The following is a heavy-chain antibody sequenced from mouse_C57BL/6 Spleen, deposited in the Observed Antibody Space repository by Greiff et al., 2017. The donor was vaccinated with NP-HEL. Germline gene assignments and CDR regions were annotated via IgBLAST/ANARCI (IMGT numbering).Heavy chain of an antibody. D-gene: IGHD6-5*01. CDR1: GYSITSGYD. CDR2: ISYSGST. J-gene: IGHJ2*01. V-gene: IGHV3-1*01. Sequence: EVQLVESGPGMVKPSQSLSLTCTVTGYSITSGYDWHWIRHFPGNKLEWMGYISYSGSTNYNPSLKSRISITHDTSKNHFFLKLNSVTTEDTATYYCARGGYEVSFDYWGQGTTLTVSS. CDR3: ARGGYEVSFDY.